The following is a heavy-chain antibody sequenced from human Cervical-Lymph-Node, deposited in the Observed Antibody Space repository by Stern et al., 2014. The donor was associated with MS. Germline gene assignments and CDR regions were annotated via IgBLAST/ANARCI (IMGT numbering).Heavy chain of an antibody. J-gene: IGHJ4*02. Sequence: VQLVESGTEVKKPGASVLVSCKASGYTFTTYGITWVRQAPGQGLEWMGWISADSGKTKYAQKFQGRVTMTRDTTTGTAYMGGRSLRSEDTAVYYCARDKMHAFDYWGQGTQVTVPS. CDR1: GYTFTTYG. V-gene: IGHV1-18*01. CDR3: ARDKMHAFDY. D-gene: IGHD2-8*01. CDR2: ISADSGKT.